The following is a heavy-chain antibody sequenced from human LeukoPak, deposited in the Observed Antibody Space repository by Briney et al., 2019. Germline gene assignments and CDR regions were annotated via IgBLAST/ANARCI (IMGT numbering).Heavy chain of an antibody. CDR2: IYPGDSDT. CDR1: GYTFTNYW. J-gene: IGHJ4*02. Sequence: GESLKISCKGSGYTFTNYWIAWARQMPGKGLEWMGIIYPGDSDTRYSPSFQGQVTISADKSISTAYLQWSSLKASDTAMYYCARTVSDSGYSKYYFDYWGQGTLVTVSS. CDR3: ARTVSDSGYSKYYFDY. V-gene: IGHV5-51*01. D-gene: IGHD3-22*01.